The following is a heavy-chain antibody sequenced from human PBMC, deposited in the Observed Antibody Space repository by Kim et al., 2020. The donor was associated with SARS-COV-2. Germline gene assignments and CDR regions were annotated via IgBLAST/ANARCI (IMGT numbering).Heavy chain of an antibody. Sequence: AKGRFTSSRDNSKSTLYLQMNSLRPEDTAVYYCAKAPIVDVPTGKTWFDPWGQGTLVIVSS. D-gene: IGHD2-2*01. J-gene: IGHJ5*02. CDR3: AKAPIVDVPTGKTWFDP. V-gene: IGHV3-30*02.